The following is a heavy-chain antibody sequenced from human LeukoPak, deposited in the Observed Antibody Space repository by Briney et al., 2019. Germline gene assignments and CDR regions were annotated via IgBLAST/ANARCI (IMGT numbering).Heavy chain of an antibody. CDR2: IWYDGSTT. V-gene: IGHV3-33*01. CDR1: GFTFSRYG. CDR3: ARGDRGVDY. D-gene: IGHD3-10*01. Sequence: GGSLRLSCAASGFTFSRYGMHWVRQAPGKGLEWVAVIWYDGSTTYHADSVKGRFTISRDNAKNSLYLQMNSLRAEDTAVYYCARGDRGVDYWGQGTLVTVSS. J-gene: IGHJ4*02.